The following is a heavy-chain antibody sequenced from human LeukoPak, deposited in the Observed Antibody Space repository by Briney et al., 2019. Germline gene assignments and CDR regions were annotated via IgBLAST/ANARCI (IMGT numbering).Heavy chain of an antibody. CDR1: GESFSSYY. V-gene: IGHV4-34*01. CDR2: INHSGST. D-gene: IGHD3-3*01. J-gene: IGHJ4*02. Sequence: SETLSLTCAVYGESFSSYYWSWIRQPPRKGLEWIGEINHSGSTNYNPSLKSRVTISVDTSKNQFSLKLSSVTAADTAVYYCASYYDFWSGHDYWGQGTLVTVSS. CDR3: ASYYDFWSGHDY.